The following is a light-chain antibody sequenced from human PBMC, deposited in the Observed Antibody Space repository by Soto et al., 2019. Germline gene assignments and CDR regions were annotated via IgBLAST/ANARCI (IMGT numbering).Light chain of an antibody. Sequence: QSVLTQPASVSGSPGQSITISCTGTSADVGGCNYVSWYQQHPDKAPKVVIYEVSNRPSGVSNRFSGSKSGNTASLTISGRQAEEEADYYCGSCTTSSILVFGPGTKLTVL. J-gene: IGLJ1*01. CDR3: GSCTTSSILV. V-gene: IGLV2-14*01. CDR1: SADVGGCNY. CDR2: EVS.